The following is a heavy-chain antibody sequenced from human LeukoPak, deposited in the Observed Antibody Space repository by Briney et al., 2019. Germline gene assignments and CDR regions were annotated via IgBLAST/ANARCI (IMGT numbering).Heavy chain of an antibody. CDR1: GYNFNING. CDR3: ARDERARDFGAAGYFDY. J-gene: IGHJ4*02. Sequence: ASVTVSFTTSGYNFNINGISWVRQAPGQGLEWMGWISGYNGNTNSAPKLQGRVTMTTDTSTSTAHMELRSLTSDDTAVYYCARDERARDFGAAGYFDYWGQGTLVTVS. V-gene: IGHV1-18*01. D-gene: IGHD4-17*01. CDR2: ISGYNGNT.